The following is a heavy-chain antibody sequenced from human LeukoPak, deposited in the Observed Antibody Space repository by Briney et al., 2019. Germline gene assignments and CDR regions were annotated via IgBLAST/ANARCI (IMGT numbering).Heavy chain of an antibody. CDR1: RGSISGYY. D-gene: IGHD3-10*01. V-gene: IGHV4-59*08. CDR3: ARLLYYGSGSYYNWFDP. Sequence: PSETLSLTCSVSRGSISGYYWSWIRQPPGKGLEWIGYIHYSGSTNYNLSLKSRVTISVDTSKNQFSLKLSSVTAADTAMYYCARLLYYGSGSYYNWFDPWGQGTLVTVSS. J-gene: IGHJ5*02. CDR2: IHYSGST.